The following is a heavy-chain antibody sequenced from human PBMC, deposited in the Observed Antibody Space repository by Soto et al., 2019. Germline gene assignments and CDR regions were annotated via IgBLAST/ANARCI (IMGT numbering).Heavy chain of an antibody. CDR3: ARDPAYYYDSSG. D-gene: IGHD3-22*01. V-gene: IGHV4-34*01. CDR2: INHSGST. J-gene: IGHJ4*02. Sequence: PSETLSLTCAVYGGSFSCYYWSWIRQPPGKGLEWIGEINHSGSTNYNPSLKSRVTISVDTSKNQFSLKLSSVTAADTAVYYCARDPAYYYDSSGWGQGTLVTVSS. CDR1: GGSFSCYY.